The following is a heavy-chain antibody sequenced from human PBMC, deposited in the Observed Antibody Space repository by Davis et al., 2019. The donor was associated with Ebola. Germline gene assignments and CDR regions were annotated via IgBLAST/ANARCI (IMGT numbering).Heavy chain of an antibody. V-gene: IGHV4-4*08. Sequence: SETLSLTCTVSGGSISNYYWSWIRQPPGKGLEWIGYIYYSGSTNYNPSLKSRVAISVGTSKNQFSLKLTSVTAADTAVYYCAREYSRTYFDYWGQGTLVTVSS. J-gene: IGHJ4*02. CDR1: GGSISNYY. CDR3: AREYSRTYFDY. D-gene: IGHD6-13*01. CDR2: IYYSGST.